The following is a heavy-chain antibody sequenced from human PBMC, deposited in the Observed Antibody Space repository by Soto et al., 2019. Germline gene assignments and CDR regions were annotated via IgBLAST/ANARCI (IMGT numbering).Heavy chain of an antibody. CDR3: ARDKIGKWDQLLHGMDV. V-gene: IGHV1-2*04. D-gene: IGHD2-2*01. CDR1: GYTFTGYY. Sequence: ASVKVSCKASGYTFTGYYMHCVRQAPGQGLEWMGWINPNSGGTNYAQKFQGWVTMTRDTSISTAYMELSRLRSDDTAVYYCARDKIGKWDQLLHGMDVWGQGTTVTVSS. CDR2: INPNSGGT. J-gene: IGHJ6*02.